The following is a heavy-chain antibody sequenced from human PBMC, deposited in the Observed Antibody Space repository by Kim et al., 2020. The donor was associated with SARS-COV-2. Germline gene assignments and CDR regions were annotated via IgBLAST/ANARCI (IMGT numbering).Heavy chain of an antibody. CDR2: ISGSGGST. J-gene: IGHJ4*02. CDR1: GFTFSSYA. CDR3: AKGGSSSWYDPVPYFDY. Sequence: GGSLRLSCAASGFTFSSYAMSWVRQAPGKGLEWVSAISGSGGSTYYADSVKGRFTISRDNSKNTLYLQMNSLRAEDTAVYYCAKGGSSSWYDPVPYFDYWGQGTLVTVSS. V-gene: IGHV3-23*01. D-gene: IGHD6-13*01.